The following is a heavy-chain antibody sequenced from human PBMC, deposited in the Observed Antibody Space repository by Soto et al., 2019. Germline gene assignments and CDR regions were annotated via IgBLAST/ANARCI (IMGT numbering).Heavy chain of an antibody. CDR2: IYWDDDK. CDR1: VFSLSTRGVG. D-gene: IGHD2-15*01. CDR3: ANILVDCSGGSCYDQGFDY. V-gene: IGHV2-5*02. J-gene: IGHJ4*02. Sequence: QITLKESGPTLVNPTQTLTLTCTFSVFSLSTRGVGVGWIRQPPGKALEWLALIYWDDDKRYSPSLKSRLTMTKDTSKNQVFLTMTNMDPVDTATYYCANILVDCSGGSCYDQGFDYWGQGTLVTVSS.